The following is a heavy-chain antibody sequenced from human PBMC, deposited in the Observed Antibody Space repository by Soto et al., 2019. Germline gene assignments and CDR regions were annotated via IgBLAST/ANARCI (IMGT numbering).Heavy chain of an antibody. CDR1: GGTFSSYA. CDR2: IIPIFGTA. CDR3: TYYYDSSGYHYYYYYYGMDV. D-gene: IGHD3-22*01. V-gene: IGHV1-69*13. J-gene: IGHJ6*02. Sequence: SVKVSCKASGGTFSSYAISWVRQAPGQGLEWMGGIIPIFGTANYAQKFQGRVTITADESTSTAYMGLSSLRSEDTAVYYCTYYYDSSGYHYYYYYYGMDVWGQGTTVTVSS.